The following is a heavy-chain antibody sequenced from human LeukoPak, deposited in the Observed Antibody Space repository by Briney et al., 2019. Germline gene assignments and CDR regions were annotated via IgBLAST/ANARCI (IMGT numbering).Heavy chain of an antibody. V-gene: IGHV1-18*01. D-gene: IGHD6-19*01. Sequence: GASVKVSCKASGYTFTTYGISWVRQAPGHGLEWMGWITAYNGNTNYAQKVQGRVTMTTDTSTSTAYKELRSLRSDDTAVYYCARDLRPYSSGWYYFDSWGQGTLVTVSS. CDR3: ARDLRPYSSGWYYFDS. CDR2: ITAYNGNT. J-gene: IGHJ4*02. CDR1: GYTFTTYG.